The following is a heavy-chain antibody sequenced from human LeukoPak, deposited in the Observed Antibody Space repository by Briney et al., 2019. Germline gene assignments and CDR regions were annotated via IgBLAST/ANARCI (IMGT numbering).Heavy chain of an antibody. J-gene: IGHJ6*03. D-gene: IGHD2-21*01. CDR2: IKSKTDGSTT. CDR1: GFTFSNAW. CDR3: TTDQPIVVVIAVSRGDYYYMDV. V-gene: IGHV3-15*01. Sequence: GGSMRLSCAASGFTFSNAWMSWVRQAPGEGMEWVGRIKSKTDGSTTDYAAPVKGRFTISRDDSKKTLYLQMNSLKTEDTAVYYCTTDQPIVVVIAVSRGDYYYMDVWGKGTTVTVSS.